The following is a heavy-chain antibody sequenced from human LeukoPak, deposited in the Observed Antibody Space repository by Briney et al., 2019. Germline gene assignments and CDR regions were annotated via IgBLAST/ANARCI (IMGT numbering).Heavy chain of an antibody. CDR2: MNQDGSAK. Sequence: SGGSLRLSCAASGSTFSDSWMSWVRQAPGKGLEWVANMNQDGSAKGYVDSVKGRFTISRDNARNSLYLQMSSLRPEDTAVYYCATYTHWVAGDVWGQGTTVTVSS. CDR1: GSTFSDSW. J-gene: IGHJ6*02. V-gene: IGHV3-7*01. CDR3: ATYTHWVAGDV. D-gene: IGHD3-16*01.